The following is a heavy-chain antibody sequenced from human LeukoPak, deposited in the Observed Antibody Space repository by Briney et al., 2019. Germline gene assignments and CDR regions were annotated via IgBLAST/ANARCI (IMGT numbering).Heavy chain of an antibody. CDR1: GFTFSSYA. CDR2: ISGSSSTI. J-gene: IGHJ6*02. D-gene: IGHD6-19*01. V-gene: IGHV3-48*04. Sequence: GGSLRLSCAASGFTFSSYAMSWVRQAPGKGLEWVSYISGSSSTIYYADSVKGRFTISRDNAKNSLYLQMNSLRAEDTAVYYCARRIAVAGTLYYYYGMDVWGXGTTVTVSS. CDR3: ARRIAVAGTLYYYYGMDV.